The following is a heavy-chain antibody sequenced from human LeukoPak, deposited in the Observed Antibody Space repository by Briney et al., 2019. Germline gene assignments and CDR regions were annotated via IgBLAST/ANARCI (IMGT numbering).Heavy chain of an antibody. CDR2: INSDGSNT. V-gene: IGHV3-74*01. CDR3: ATNYDFWSESY. Sequence: GGSLRLSCAASGFTFSNYWMHWVRQAPGKGLVWVSRINSDGSNTNYADSVEGRFTISRDNAKNTLYLQMDSLRAEDTAVYYCATNYDFWSESYWGQGTLVTVSS. CDR1: GFTFSNYW. J-gene: IGHJ4*02. D-gene: IGHD3-3*01.